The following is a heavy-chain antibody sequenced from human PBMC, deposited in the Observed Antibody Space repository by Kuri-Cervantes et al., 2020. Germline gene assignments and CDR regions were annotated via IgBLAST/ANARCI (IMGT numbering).Heavy chain of an antibody. J-gene: IGHJ4*02. Sequence: GSLRLSCTVSGGSISSYYWSWIRQPPGKGLEYIGYIYYSGSTNYNPSLKSRVIISVDTSKNQFSLKLSSVTAADTAVYYCARVGSSGWYAGYWGQGTQVTVSS. CDR2: IYYSGST. CDR1: GGSISSYY. V-gene: IGHV4-59*01. D-gene: IGHD6-19*01. CDR3: ARVGSSGWYAGY.